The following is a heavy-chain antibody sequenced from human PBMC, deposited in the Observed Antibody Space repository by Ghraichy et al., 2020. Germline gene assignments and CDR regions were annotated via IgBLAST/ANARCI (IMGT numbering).Heavy chain of an antibody. CDR1: GLIFGSYW. J-gene: IGHJ3*02. Sequence: GGSLRLSCAASGLIFGSYWMTWVRQAPGRGLEWVANINQDGRETYYVGSVKGRFTISRDNAKNSLYLQMNNLSAEDTAVYYCSSGDTFDSWGRGTMVTVSS. CDR3: SSGDTFDS. CDR2: INQDGRET. V-gene: IGHV3-7*03. D-gene: IGHD3-10*01.